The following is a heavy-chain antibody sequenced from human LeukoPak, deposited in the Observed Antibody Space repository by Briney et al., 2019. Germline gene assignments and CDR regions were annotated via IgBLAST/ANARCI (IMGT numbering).Heavy chain of an antibody. CDR3: AKRTSYHIDV. J-gene: IGHJ6*03. CDR2: ISDSGSTT. CDR1: GFTFSSYG. Sequence: PGGSLRLSCAASGFTFSSYGMSWVCRAPGKGLEWVSSISDSGSTTYYPDSVKGRFSISRDNSKNTFYLQMNSLRAEDTAVYYCAKRTSYHIDVWGKGTTVTVSS. V-gene: IGHV3-23*01.